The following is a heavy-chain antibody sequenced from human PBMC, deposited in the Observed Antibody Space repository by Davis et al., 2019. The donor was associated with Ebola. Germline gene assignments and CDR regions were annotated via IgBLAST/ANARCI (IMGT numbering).Heavy chain of an antibody. CDR2: IWYDGSNK. J-gene: IGHJ6*02. Sequence: GGSLRLSCAASGFTFSSYSMNWVRQAPGKGLEWVAVIWYDGSNKYYADSVKGRFTISRDNSKNTLYLQMNSLRAEDTAVYYCARDGYIVVVPAANSSSWDNYYYGMDVWGQGTTVTVSS. CDR1: GFTFSSYS. CDR3: ARDGYIVVVPAANSSSWDNYYYGMDV. D-gene: IGHD2-2*01. V-gene: IGHV3-33*08.